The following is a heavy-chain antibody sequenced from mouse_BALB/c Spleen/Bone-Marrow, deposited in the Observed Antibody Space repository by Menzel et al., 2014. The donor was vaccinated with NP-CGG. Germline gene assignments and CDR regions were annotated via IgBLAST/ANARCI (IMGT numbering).Heavy chain of an antibody. D-gene: IGHD2-3*01. V-gene: IGHV1S29*02. Sequence: VQLQQSGPELVKPGASVKISCKASGYTFTDYNMYWVKQSHGRSLEWIGYIYPYNGGTGYNQKFKSKATLTVDNSSSTAYMELRSLTSEDSAVYYCAGGWLLSWFAYWGQGTLVTVSA. CDR2: IYPYNGGT. J-gene: IGHJ3*01. CDR3: AGGWLLSWFAY. CDR1: GYTFTDYN.